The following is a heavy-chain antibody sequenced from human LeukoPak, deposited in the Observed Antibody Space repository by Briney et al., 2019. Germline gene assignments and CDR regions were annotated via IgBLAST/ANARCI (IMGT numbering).Heavy chain of an antibody. J-gene: IGHJ6*02. D-gene: IGHD4-11*01. Sequence: PSETLSLTCTVSGGSISSSSFHWGWIRQPPGKGLEWIGSIYYSGSTSYNPSLKSRVTISVDTSKNQFSLTLTSVTAADTAVYYCATYSHYYSYGMDVWGQGTTVTVSS. CDR2: IYYSGST. CDR1: GGSISSSSFH. V-gene: IGHV4-39*07. CDR3: ATYSHYYSYGMDV.